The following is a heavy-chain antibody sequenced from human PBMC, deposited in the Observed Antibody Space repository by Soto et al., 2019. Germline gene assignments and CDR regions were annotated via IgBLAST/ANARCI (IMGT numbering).Heavy chain of an antibody. CDR2: MYYSGTT. V-gene: IGHV4-39*01. J-gene: IGHJ5*02. Sequence: QLQLQESGPGLVKPSETLSLTCTVSGGSISSSDFYWGWLRQPPGKGLDFIGSMYYSGTTYYNPSLKNRINISVDTSKNQFPLKLIAVTAADTAVYYCAVVDSTGNWFDPWGQGALVTVSS. D-gene: IGHD3-22*01. CDR3: AVVDSTGNWFDP. CDR1: GGSISSSDFY.